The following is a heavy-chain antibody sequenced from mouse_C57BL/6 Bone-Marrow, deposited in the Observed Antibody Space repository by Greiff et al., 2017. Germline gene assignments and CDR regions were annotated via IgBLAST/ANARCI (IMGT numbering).Heavy chain of an antibody. D-gene: IGHD1-1*01. CDR2: IHPNSGST. J-gene: IGHJ4*01. V-gene: IGHV1-64*01. CDR1: GYTFTSYW. Sequence: QVQLQQPGAELVKPGASVKLSCKASGYTFTSYWMHWVKQRPGQGLEWIGMIHPNSGSTNYNEKFKSKATLTVDKSSSTAYMQLSSLTSEDSAVYYCARHYGSSYEYAMDYWGQGTSVTVSS. CDR3: ARHYGSSYEYAMDY.